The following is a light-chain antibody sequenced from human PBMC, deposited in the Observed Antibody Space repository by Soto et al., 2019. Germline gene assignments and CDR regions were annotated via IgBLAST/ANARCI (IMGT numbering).Light chain of an antibody. Sequence: QSVLNQPASVSGSPGESITISFPGTKSVVGTYHLATWYQQHHGRVPKLILYEGNKRPSGVSSRFSASKSGNTASLTISGLQAEDEADYFCCSYAPSRTLLFGGGTKVTVL. J-gene: IGLJ2*01. CDR2: EGN. CDR1: KSVVGTYHL. CDR3: CSYAPSRTLL. V-gene: IGLV2-23*01.